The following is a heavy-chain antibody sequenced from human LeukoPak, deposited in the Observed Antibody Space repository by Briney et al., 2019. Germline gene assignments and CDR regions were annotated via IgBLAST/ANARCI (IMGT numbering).Heavy chain of an antibody. CDR3: AREGGIYCSGGSYYIDY. D-gene: IGHD2-15*01. Sequence: ASVKVSCKASGYTFTGYYMHWVRQAPGQGLEWMGWINPNSGGTNYAQKFQGRVTMTRDTSISTAYMELSRLRSDDTAVYYCAREGGIYCSGGSYYIDYWGQGTLVTVSS. CDR1: GYTFTGYY. V-gene: IGHV1-2*02. CDR2: INPNSGGT. J-gene: IGHJ4*02.